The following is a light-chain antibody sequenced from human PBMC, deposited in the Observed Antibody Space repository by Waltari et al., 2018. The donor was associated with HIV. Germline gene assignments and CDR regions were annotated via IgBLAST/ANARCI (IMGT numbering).Light chain of an antibody. V-gene: IGLV2-14*03. Sequence: QSALTPPASVSGSPGQSITISCTGTSSDIGGYNYVSWYQQHPGKAPKLMISDVSHRPSGVSNRFSGSKSGNTASLTISGLQAEDEADYYCSSYTSSSTLGVFGSGTKVTVL. CDR1: SSDIGGYNY. CDR2: DVS. CDR3: SSYTSSSTLGV. J-gene: IGLJ1*01.